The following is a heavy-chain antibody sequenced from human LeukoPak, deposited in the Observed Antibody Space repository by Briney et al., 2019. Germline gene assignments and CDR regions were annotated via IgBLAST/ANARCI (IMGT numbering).Heavy chain of an antibody. D-gene: IGHD6-19*01. J-gene: IGHJ5*02. CDR1: GFTFSSYS. CDR3: ARDHRGQWLEWFDP. CDR2: ISSSGSYI. Sequence: GGSLRLSCAASGFTFSSYSMNWVRQAPGKGLEWVSSISSSGSYIYYADSVKGRFTISRDNAKNSLYLQMNSLRAEDTAVYYCARDHRGQWLEWFDPWGQGTLVTVSS. V-gene: IGHV3-21*04.